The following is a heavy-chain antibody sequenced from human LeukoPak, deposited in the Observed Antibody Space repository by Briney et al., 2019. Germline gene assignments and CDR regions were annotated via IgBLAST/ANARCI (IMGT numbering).Heavy chain of an antibody. CDR3: ASQPYSSGWYSWFDP. CDR1: GGSIINNNYY. J-gene: IGHJ5*02. V-gene: IGHV4-39*01. D-gene: IGHD6-19*01. Sequence: SETLSLTYTVSGGSIINNNYYWGWIRQPPGKGLEWIGTIYYSGTSYYNQSLKSRVTISVDTSKNQFSLKLSSVTAADTAVYYCASQPYSSGWYSWFDPWGQGSLVTVSS. CDR2: IYYSGTS.